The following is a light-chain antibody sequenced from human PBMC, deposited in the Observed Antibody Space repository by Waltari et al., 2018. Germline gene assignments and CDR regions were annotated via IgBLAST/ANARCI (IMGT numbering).Light chain of an antibody. CDR3: CSYAGSSTWV. CDR2: DGS. V-gene: IGLV2-23*01. Sequence: QSALTQPASVSGSPGQSITISCTGTNSDVGSYNFVSWFQQHRGKAPKLIIYDGSKRPSCISNRFSGSKAGHTASLTISGLQAGDETDYYCCSYAGSSTWVFGGGTKLTVL. J-gene: IGLJ3*02. CDR1: NSDVGSYNF.